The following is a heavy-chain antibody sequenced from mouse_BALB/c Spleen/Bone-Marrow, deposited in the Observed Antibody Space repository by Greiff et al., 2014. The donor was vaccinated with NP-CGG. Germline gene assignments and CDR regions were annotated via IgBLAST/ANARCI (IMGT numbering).Heavy chain of an antibody. J-gene: IGHJ3*01. CDR1: GYSFTAYT. D-gene: IGHD4-1*01. CDR3: ANWDWFAN. Sequence: EVKLMESGPELVKPGASMKISCKASGYSFTAYTMNWVKQSHGKNLEWIGLINPCNGGTTYNQKFKDKATLTVDKSSSTAYMELLSLTSEDSAVYYCANWDWFANWGQGTLVTVS. V-gene: IGHV1-18*01. CDR2: INPCNGGT.